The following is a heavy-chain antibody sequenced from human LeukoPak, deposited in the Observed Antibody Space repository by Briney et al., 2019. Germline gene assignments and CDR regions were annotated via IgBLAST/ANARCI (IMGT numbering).Heavy chain of an antibody. J-gene: IGHJ6*03. CDR1: GGSFSGYY. CDR2: INHSGST. CDR3: ARAKGDYDYYYMDV. V-gene: IGHV4-34*01. Sequence: SETLSLTCAVYGGSFSGYYWSWIRQPPGKGLEWIGEINHSGSTNYNPSLKSRVTISVDTSKNQFSLKLSSVTAADTAVYYCARAKGDYDYYYMDVWGKGTTVTVSS.